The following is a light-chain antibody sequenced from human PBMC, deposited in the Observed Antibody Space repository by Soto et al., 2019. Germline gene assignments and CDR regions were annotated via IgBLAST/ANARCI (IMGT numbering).Light chain of an antibody. V-gene: IGLV1-51*01. Sequence: QSVLTQPPSVSAAPGQKVTISCSGSSSNIGNNYVSWYQQPPGTAPKLLIYDNNKRPSGIPDRFSGSKSGTSATLGITGLQTGDEAEYYCGTWDSSLNVGVFGGGTKLTVL. CDR1: SSNIGNNY. CDR2: DNN. J-gene: IGLJ2*01. CDR3: GTWDSSLNVGV.